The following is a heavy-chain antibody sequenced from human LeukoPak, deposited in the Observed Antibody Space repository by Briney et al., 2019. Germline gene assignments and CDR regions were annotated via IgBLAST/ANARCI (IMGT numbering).Heavy chain of an antibody. CDR2: IIPILGIA. J-gene: IGHJ4*02. CDR3: ASRSSGWSPFDY. Sequence: SVTVSCKASGGTFSSCAISWVRQAPGQGLEWMGRIIPILGIANYAQKFQGRVTITADKSTSTAYMELSSLRSEDTAVYYCASRSSGWSPFDYWGQGTLVTVSS. CDR1: GGTFSSCA. V-gene: IGHV1-69*04. D-gene: IGHD6-19*01.